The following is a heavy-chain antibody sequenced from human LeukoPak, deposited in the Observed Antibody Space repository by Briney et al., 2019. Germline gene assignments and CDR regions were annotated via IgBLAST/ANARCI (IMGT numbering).Heavy chain of an antibody. CDR1: GVSISSGGYY. CDR3: ARVYGGLMDV. V-gene: IGHV4-30-2*01. D-gene: IGHD3-16*01. CDR2: IYHSGST. J-gene: IGHJ6*03. Sequence: SETLSLTCTVSGVSISSGGYYWSWIRQPPGKGLEWIGYIYHSGSTYYNPSHKSRVTISVDRSKNQFSLKLSSVTAADTAVYYCARVYGGLMDVWGKGTTVTVSS.